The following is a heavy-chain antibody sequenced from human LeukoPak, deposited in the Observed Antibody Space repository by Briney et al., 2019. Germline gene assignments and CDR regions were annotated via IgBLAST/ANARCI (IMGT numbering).Heavy chain of an antibody. CDR2: FYYSGST. Sequence: SETLSLTCTVSGGSISSSDYYWGWIRQPPGKGLEWIGSFYYSGSTYCNPSLKSRVTISVDTSKNHFSLRLSSVTAADTAMFYCARLTIAANAFDIWGQGTMVTVSS. CDR3: ARLTIAANAFDI. V-gene: IGHV4-39*02. D-gene: IGHD2-15*01. J-gene: IGHJ3*02. CDR1: GGSISSSDYY.